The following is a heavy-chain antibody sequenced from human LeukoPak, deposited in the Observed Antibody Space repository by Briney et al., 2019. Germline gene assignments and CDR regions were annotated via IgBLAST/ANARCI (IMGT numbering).Heavy chain of an antibody. CDR3: AREISGTYYNPLGYMDV. J-gene: IGHJ6*03. CDR2: IFTSGIA. V-gene: IGHV4-4*07. D-gene: IGHD3-10*01. Sequence: PSETLSLTCTVSGGSIGIYYWNWIRQPAGKGLEWIGRIFTSGIANYNPSLKSRVTMSVDTSKNQFSLNLSSATAADTAVYYCAREISGTYYNPLGYMDVWGKGTTVTVSS. CDR1: GGSIGIYY.